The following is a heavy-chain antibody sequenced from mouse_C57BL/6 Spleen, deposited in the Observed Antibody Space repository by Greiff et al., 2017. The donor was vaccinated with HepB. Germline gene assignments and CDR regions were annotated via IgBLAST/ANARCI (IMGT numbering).Heavy chain of an antibody. CDR2: IRSKSNNYAT. CDR1: GFSFNTYA. Sequence: EVMLVESGGGLVQPQGSLKLSCAASGFSFNTYAMNWVRQAPGKGLEWVARIRSKSNNYATYYADSVKDRFTISRDDSESMLYLQMNNLKTEDTAMDYCVRQDNWGFAYWGQGSLVTVSA. D-gene: IGHD4-1*01. J-gene: IGHJ3*01. CDR3: VRQDNWGFAY. V-gene: IGHV10-1*01.